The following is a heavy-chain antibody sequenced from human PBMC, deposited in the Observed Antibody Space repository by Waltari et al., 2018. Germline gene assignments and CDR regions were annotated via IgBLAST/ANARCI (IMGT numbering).Heavy chain of an antibody. CDR1: GGSFSGYY. Sequence: QVQLQQWGAGLLKPSETLSLTCAVYGGSFSGYYWSWIRQPPGKGLEWIGEINHSGSTNYNPSLKSRVTISVDTSKNQFSLKLSSVTAADTAVYFCARSVFWSTSSGYYFDYWGQGALVTVSS. J-gene: IGHJ4*02. CDR3: ARSVFWSTSSGYYFDY. D-gene: IGHD3-10*01. CDR2: INHSGST. V-gene: IGHV4-34*01.